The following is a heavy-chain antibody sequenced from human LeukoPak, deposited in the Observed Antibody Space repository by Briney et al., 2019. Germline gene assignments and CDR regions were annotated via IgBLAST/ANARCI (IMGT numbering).Heavy chain of an antibody. Sequence: GGSLRLSCAASGFTVSSNYMSWVRQAPGKGLEWVSIIYSGGSTFCADSVKGRFTISRDNAKNSLYLQMNSLRAEDTAVYYCARDWYNNSDAFDLWGQGTMVTVSS. V-gene: IGHV3-53*01. CDR3: ARDWYNNSDAFDL. CDR1: GFTVSSNY. D-gene: IGHD4-11*01. J-gene: IGHJ3*01. CDR2: IYSGGST.